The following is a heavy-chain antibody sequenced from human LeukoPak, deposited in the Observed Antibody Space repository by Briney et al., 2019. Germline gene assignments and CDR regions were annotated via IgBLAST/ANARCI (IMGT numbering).Heavy chain of an antibody. CDR2: IKQDGSEK. Sequence: GGSLRLSCAASGFTSSSYWMSWVRQAPGKGLEWVANIKQDGSEKYYVDSVKGRFTISRDNAKNSLYLQMNSLRAEDTAVYYCARKRYCSGGSCPDVFQHWGQGTLVTVSS. J-gene: IGHJ1*01. CDR1: GFTSSSYW. D-gene: IGHD2-15*01. CDR3: ARKRYCSGGSCPDVFQH. V-gene: IGHV3-7*01.